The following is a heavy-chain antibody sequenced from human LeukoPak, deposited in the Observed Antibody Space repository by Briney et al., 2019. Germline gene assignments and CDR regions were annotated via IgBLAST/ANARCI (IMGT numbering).Heavy chain of an antibody. V-gene: IGHV3-30*18. CDR2: ISYDGNHK. CDR3: AKTRPLDSSSWSHGDY. Sequence: GGSLRLSCAASGFTFSSGMHWVRQAPGKGLEWVAVISYDGNHKYYGDSVKGRFTISRDNSKNTLYLQMNSLRAEDTAVYYCAKTRPLDSSSWSHGDYWGQGTLVTVSS. D-gene: IGHD6-13*01. CDR1: GFTFSSG. J-gene: IGHJ4*02.